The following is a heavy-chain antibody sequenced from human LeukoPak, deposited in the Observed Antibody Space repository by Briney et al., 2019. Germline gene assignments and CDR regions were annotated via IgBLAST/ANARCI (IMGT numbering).Heavy chain of an antibody. CDR2: ISSSSSYI. J-gene: IGHJ4*02. CDR1: GFTFSSYS. D-gene: IGHD5-18*01. V-gene: IGHV3-21*01. Sequence: GGSLRLSCAASGFTFSSYSMNWFRQAPGKGLEWVSSISSSSSYIYYADSVKGRFTISRDNAKSSLYLQMNSLRAEDTAVYYCAVTFRRGIQLWLLDYWGQGTLVTVSS. CDR3: AVTFRRGIQLWLLDY.